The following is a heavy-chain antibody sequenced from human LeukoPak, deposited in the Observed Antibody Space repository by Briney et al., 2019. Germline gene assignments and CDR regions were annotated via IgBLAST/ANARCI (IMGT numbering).Heavy chain of an antibody. CDR3: ARQSILYDFWTTYWFDP. J-gene: IGHJ5*02. Sequence: TCKASGGTFSSYAISWVRQAPGQGLEWMGGIIPIFGTANYAQKFQGRVTITRNTSISTAYMELSSLRSEDTAVYYCARQSILYDFWTTYWFDPWGQGTLVTVSS. V-gene: IGHV1-69*05. D-gene: IGHD3-3*01. CDR2: IIPIFGTA. CDR1: GGTFSSYA.